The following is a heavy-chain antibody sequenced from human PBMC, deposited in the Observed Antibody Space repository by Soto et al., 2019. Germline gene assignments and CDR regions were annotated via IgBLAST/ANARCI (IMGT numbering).Heavy chain of an antibody. D-gene: IGHD3-3*01. Sequence: SETLSLTCTVSGGSISSGDYYWSWIRQPPGKGLEWIGYIYYSGSTYYNPSLKSRVTISVDTSKNQFSLKLSSVTAADTAVYYCVRKPAYDFWNFDYWGQGNLVTVSS. J-gene: IGHJ4*02. CDR2: IYYSGST. CDR1: GGSISSGDYY. V-gene: IGHV4-30-4*01. CDR3: VRKPAYDFWNFDY.